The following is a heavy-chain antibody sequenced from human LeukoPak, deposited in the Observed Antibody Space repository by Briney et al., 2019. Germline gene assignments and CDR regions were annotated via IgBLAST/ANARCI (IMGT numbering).Heavy chain of an antibody. CDR1: GYSFISYG. D-gene: IGHD3-22*01. J-gene: IGHJ4*02. V-gene: IGHV1-18*01. Sequence: GASVKVSCKASGYSFISYGVSWVRQAPGQGLEWMGWISGDNGNTNYAQKFQDRVTMTTDTSTNTAYMELRSLRSDDTAVYYCARGQIVVIIRSPTLDYWGQGTLVTVSS. CDR2: ISGDNGNT. CDR3: ARGQIVVIIRSPTLDY.